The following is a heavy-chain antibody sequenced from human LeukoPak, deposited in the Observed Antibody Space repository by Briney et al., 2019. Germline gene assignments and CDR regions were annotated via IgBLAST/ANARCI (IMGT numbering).Heavy chain of an antibody. D-gene: IGHD5-24*01. Sequence: GESLQISCKGSVSRSTSYWIGWVRQMPGEGLEWMGVIYPGDCDTRYSPSFQGQVTLSADKSTSPAYLQWSSLKASDTAMYYCARTRGGGYKSFDYWGQGTLVTVSS. CDR2: IYPGDCDT. J-gene: IGHJ4*02. CDR3: ARTRGGGYKSFDY. V-gene: IGHV5-51*01. CDR1: VSRSTSYW.